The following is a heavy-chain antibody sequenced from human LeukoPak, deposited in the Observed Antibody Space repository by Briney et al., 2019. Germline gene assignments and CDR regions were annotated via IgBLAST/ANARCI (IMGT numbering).Heavy chain of an antibody. CDR3: ARGYYDILTGYYSGPFDY. V-gene: IGHV5-51*01. CDR1: GYSFTSYW. CDR2: IYPGDSDT. J-gene: IGHJ4*02. D-gene: IGHD3-9*01. Sequence: GESLQISCKGSGYSFTSYWIGWVRQMPGKGLEWMGIIYPGDSDTRYSPSFQGQVTISADKSISTAYLQWSSLKASDTAMYYCARGYYDILTGYYSGPFDYWGQGTLVTVSS.